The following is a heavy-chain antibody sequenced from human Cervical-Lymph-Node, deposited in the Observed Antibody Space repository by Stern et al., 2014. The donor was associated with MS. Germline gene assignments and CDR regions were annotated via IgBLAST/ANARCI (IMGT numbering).Heavy chain of an antibody. Sequence: EVQLVESGGGLVKPGESLRLSCDASGFTFSHYSINWVRQAPGKGLEWISSISNNSTHTYYADSVEGRFTIYRDSAKDSVSLHMVSLRAEDTAVYYCARARVGDYARSPHLDSWGQGTLDTVSS. D-gene: IGHD4-17*01. CDR3: ARARVGDYARSPHLDS. CDR2: ISNNSTHT. J-gene: IGHJ4*02. CDR1: GFTFSHYS. V-gene: IGHV3-21*01.